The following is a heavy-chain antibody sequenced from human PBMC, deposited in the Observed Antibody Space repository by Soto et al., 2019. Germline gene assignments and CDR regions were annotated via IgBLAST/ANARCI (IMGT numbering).Heavy chain of an antibody. Sequence: GGSLRLSCEASGFVFTNFWMHWVRHVPGKGLVWVARIDTSGHSTNYAESVKGRFTISRGNAKNTVSLQMNSLRVEDTGVYYCAKDSWYFDLWSKGSQVTVSS. V-gene: IGHV3-74*01. CDR2: IDTSGHST. CDR1: GFVFTNFW. J-gene: IGHJ4*02. CDR3: AKDSWYFDL. D-gene: IGHD6-13*01.